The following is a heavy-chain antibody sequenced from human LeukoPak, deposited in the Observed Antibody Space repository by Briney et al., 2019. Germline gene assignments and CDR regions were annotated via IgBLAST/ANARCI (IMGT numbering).Heavy chain of an antibody. D-gene: IGHD1-26*01. V-gene: IGHV3-53*01. J-gene: IGHJ4*02. CDR1: GFTVSSNY. CDR2: IYRDGTT. Sequence: GGSLRLSCAASGFTVSSNYISWVRQAPGKGLEWVSVIYRDGTTYYADSVKGRFTISRDNSKNTVYLQMNSLRAEDTAVFYCASSTEWEPIRDYWGPGTLVTVSS. CDR3: ASSTEWEPIRDY.